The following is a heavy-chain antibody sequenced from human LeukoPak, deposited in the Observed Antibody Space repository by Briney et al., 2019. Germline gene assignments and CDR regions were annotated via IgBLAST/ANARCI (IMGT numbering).Heavy chain of an antibody. J-gene: IGHJ5*02. D-gene: IGHD1-1*01. CDR2: MNPNSGNT. Sequence: ASVRVSCKASGYTFTSYDINWVRQATGQGLEWMGWMNPNSGNTGYAQKFQGRVTMTRNTSISTAYMELSSLRSEDTAVYYCARVQNNYAVSYDWFDPWGQGTLVTVSS. CDR3: ARVQNNYAVSYDWFDP. CDR1: GYTFTSYD. V-gene: IGHV1-8*01.